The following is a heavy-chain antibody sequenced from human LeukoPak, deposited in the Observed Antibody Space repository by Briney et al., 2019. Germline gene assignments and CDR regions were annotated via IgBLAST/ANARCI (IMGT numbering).Heavy chain of an antibody. D-gene: IGHD6-19*01. J-gene: IGHJ5*02. V-gene: IGHV1-46*01. Sequence: ASVKVSCKASGYTFTSYYMHWVRQAPGQGLEWMGIINPSGGSTSYAQKFQGRVTMTRDTSTSTVYMELSRLRSDDTAVYYCARDHSYSSGWFAWFDPWGQGTLVTVSS. CDR3: ARDHSYSSGWFAWFDP. CDR1: GYTFTSYY. CDR2: INPSGGST.